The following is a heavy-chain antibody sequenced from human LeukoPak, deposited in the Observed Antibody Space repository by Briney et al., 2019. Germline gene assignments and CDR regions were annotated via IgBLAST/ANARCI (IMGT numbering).Heavy chain of an antibody. J-gene: IGHJ4*02. CDR2: ISYDGSNK. CDR1: GFTFSSYA. D-gene: IGHD3-22*01. CDR3: ARGITYYYDSSGYYYPFDY. Sequence: GGSLRLSCAASGFTFSSYAMHWVRQAPGKGLEWVALISYDGSNKYYADSVKGRFTISRDNSKNTLYLQMNSLRAEDTAVYYCARGITYYYDSSGYYYPFDYWGQGTLVTVSS. V-gene: IGHV3-30*04.